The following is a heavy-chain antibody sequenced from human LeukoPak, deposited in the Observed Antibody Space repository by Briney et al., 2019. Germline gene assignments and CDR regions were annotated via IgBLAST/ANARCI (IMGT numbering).Heavy chain of an antibody. Sequence: GGSLRLSCAASGFTFSSYEMNWVRQAPGKGLEWVSYISSSGTTIYYADSVKGRFTISRDNAKNSLYLQMNSLRAEDTAVYYCARGGYCSSSICYSLNAFDIWGQGTMLTVSS. CDR1: GFTFSSYE. D-gene: IGHD2-2*01. V-gene: IGHV3-48*03. CDR3: ARGGYCSSSICYSLNAFDI. CDR2: ISSSGTTI. J-gene: IGHJ3*02.